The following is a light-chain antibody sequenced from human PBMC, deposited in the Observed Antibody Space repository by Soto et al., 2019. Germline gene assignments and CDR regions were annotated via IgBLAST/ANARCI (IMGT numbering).Light chain of an antibody. CDR2: RAS. V-gene: IGKV3-15*01. J-gene: IGKJ1*01. Sequence: EIVMTQSPAALSLSPGERATLSCRASQTIGSNLAWLQQKPGQAPRLLIYRASTRATGVPARFSGSGSGTEFTLTISSLQSEDFAVYYCQQYNNWPRTFGQGTKVDIK. CDR3: QQYNNWPRT. CDR1: QTIGSN.